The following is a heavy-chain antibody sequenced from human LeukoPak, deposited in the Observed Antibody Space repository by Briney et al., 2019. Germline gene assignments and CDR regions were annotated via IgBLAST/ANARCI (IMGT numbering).Heavy chain of an antibody. J-gene: IGHJ4*02. Sequence: PGGSLRLSCAASGFTFSSYAMSWVRQAPGKGLEWVSAISGSGGSTYYADSVKGRFTISRDNSKNTLYLQMNSLRAEDTAVYYCAKPNDYYDSSGYPIDYWGQGTLVTVSS. CDR2: ISGSGGST. CDR1: GFTFSSYA. V-gene: IGHV3-23*01. D-gene: IGHD3-22*01. CDR3: AKPNDYYDSSGYPIDY.